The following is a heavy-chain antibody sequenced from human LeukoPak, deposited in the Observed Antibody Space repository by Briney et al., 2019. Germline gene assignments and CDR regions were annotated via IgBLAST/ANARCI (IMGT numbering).Heavy chain of an antibody. Sequence: EASVKVSCKASGYTFTDYYMHWVRQAPGQGLEWMGWINPYSGGTNYAQKFQGRVTMTRDTSIGTAYMELSRLKSDDTAVYYCAREGLGDSSGYHHAFDIWGQGTMVTVSS. CDR2: INPYSGGT. V-gene: IGHV1-2*02. CDR3: AREGLGDSSGYHHAFDI. D-gene: IGHD3-22*01. CDR1: GYTFTDYY. J-gene: IGHJ3*02.